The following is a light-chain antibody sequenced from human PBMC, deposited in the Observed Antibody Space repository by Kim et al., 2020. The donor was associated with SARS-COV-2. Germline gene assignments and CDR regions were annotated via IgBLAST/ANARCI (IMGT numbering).Light chain of an antibody. CDR1: QRVSSY. V-gene: IGKV3-11*01. CDR3: QQRSNWPHT. Sequence: SLSPGERASLACGAGQRVSSYLAWYQQKPGQAPRLLIYDASNRATGIPARFSGSGSGTDFTLTISSLEPEDFAVYYCQQRSNWPHTFGQGTKLEI. J-gene: IGKJ2*01. CDR2: DAS.